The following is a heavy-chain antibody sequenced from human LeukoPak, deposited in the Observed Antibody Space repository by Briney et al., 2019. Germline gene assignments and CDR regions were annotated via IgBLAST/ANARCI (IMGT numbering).Heavy chain of an antibody. CDR3: ATASWYYYSIDY. Sequence: ASVKVSCKASGYTFTSYDINWVRQATGQGLEWMGWMNPNSGNTGYAQKFQGRVTMTEDTSTDTAYMELSSLRSEDTAVYYCATASWYYYSIDYWGQGTLVTVSS. J-gene: IGHJ4*02. V-gene: IGHV1-8*01. CDR2: MNPNSGNT. CDR1: GYTFTSYD. D-gene: IGHD6-13*01.